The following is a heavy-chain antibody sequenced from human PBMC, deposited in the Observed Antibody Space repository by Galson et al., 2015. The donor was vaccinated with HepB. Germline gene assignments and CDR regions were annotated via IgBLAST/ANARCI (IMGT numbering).Heavy chain of an antibody. J-gene: IGHJ4*02. D-gene: IGHD2/OR15-2a*01. Sequence: PALVKPTQPLTLTCTFSGFSSNTRGVGVGWLRQPPGKALEWLALIHWDDDKRYTPSLKSRLTITNDTSKNQVVLTLTNVDPVDTATYYCAHSRTGCDTITCYDYFDFWGQGALVTVSS. V-gene: IGHV2-5*02. CDR2: IHWDDDK. CDR3: AHSRTGCDTITCYDYFDF. CDR1: GFSSNTRGVG.